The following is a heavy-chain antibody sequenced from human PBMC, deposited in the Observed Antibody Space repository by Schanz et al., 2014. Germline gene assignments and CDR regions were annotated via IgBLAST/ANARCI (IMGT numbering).Heavy chain of an antibody. CDR2: ITGASDHI. D-gene: IGHD6-13*01. Sequence: EVQLLESGGGLVEPGGSLRLSCAASGFTFSGFWMTWVRQAPGKGLEWVSGITGASDHIDYAESVKGRFTISRDNSKNTLYLQMDSLRAEDTAVYFCAKSQGSSFDSWGQGTLVTVSS. CDR3: AKSQGSSFDS. V-gene: IGHV3-23*01. CDR1: GFTFSGFW. J-gene: IGHJ4*02.